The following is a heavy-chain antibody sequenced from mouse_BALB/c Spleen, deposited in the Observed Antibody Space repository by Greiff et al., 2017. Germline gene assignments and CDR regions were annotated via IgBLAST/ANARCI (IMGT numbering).Heavy chain of an antibody. CDR3: ARGEDYRYGFAY. CDR2: ISTYYGDA. D-gene: IGHD2-14*01. CDR1: GYTFTDYA. Sequence: QVQLQQSGAELVRPGVSVKISCKGSGYTFTDYAMHWVKQSHAKSLEWIGVISTYYGDASYNQKFKGKATMTVDKSSSTAYMELARLTSEDSAIYYCARGEDYRYGFAYWGQGTLVTVSA. J-gene: IGHJ3*01. V-gene: IGHV1S137*01.